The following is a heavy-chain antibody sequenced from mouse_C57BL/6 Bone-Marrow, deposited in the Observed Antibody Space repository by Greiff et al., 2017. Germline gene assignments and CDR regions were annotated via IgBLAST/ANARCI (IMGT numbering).Heavy chain of an antibody. V-gene: IGHV1-81*01. CDR2: IYPRSGNT. D-gene: IGHD1-2*01. J-gene: IGHJ2*01. CDR1: GYTFTSYG. Sequence: QVQLKQSGAELARPGASVKLSCKASGYTFTSYGISWVKQRTGQGLEWIGEIYPRSGNTYYNEKFKGKATLTADKSSSTAYMELRSLTSEDSAVYFCAALRLGDYWGKGTTLTVSS. CDR3: AALRLGDY.